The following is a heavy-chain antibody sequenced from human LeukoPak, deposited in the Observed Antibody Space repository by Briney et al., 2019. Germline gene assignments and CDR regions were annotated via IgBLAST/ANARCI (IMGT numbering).Heavy chain of an antibody. CDR2: IYASGST. CDR3: ARGSMGYFDY. J-gene: IGHJ4*02. V-gene: IGHV4-4*07. CDR1: GGSISNYY. Sequence: SDTLSLTCTVSGGSISNYYWSWIRQPAGQGLEWIGRIYASGSTNYNPSLKSRVTMSVDTSKNHFSLKLSSVTAADTALFYCARGSMGYFDYWGQGSLVSVSS. D-gene: IGHD2/OR15-2a*01.